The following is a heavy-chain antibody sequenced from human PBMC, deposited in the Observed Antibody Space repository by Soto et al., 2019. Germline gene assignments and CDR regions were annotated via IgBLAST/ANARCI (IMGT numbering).Heavy chain of an antibody. CDR2: NSRRGQG. CDR1: GGSLSKHY. Sequence: PSETLSLTCSVSGGSLSKHYGSWIRQPAGKEREGSGRNSRRGQGDSKVSRRSRPTMSVDMSNNHFSLKLTSVTAADTAVYYCARDNNDFWSLYPLAFDYWGQGALVTVSS. D-gene: IGHD3-3*01. J-gene: IGHJ4*02. V-gene: IGHV4-4*07. CDR3: ARDNNDFWSLYPLAFDY.